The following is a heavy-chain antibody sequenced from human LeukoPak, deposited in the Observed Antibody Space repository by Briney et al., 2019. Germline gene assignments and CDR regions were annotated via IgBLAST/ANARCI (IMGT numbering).Heavy chain of an antibody. D-gene: IGHD2-8*02. CDR2: ISSSCGTM. Sequence: GGSLRLSCAAPGFTFSNYGMHWVRQAPGKGLEGVSYISSSCGTMYYADSVKGRLTISRDNAKNSLYLQMNRLRAEDTAVYYCARVGSLVHYFDYWGQGTLVTVSS. V-gene: IGHV3-48*04. CDR3: ARVGSLVHYFDY. J-gene: IGHJ4*02. CDR1: GFTFSNYG.